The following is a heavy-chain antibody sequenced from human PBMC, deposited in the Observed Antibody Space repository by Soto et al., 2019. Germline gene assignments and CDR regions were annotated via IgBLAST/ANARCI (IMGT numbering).Heavy chain of an antibody. Sequence: SETLSLTCTVSGDSIRSSYWTWIRQAPGRGLEWIGDIYHTGTTNYNPSLKSRVSISVDTSKNQFSLRLRSVTASDTAIYFCAKTFARSNAETMITAFDHWRRGTLIIFAS. CDR1: GDSIRSSY. J-gene: IGHJ4*02. D-gene: IGHD3-16*01. CDR3: AKTFARSNAETMITAFDH. CDR2: IYHTGTT. V-gene: IGHV4-59*03.